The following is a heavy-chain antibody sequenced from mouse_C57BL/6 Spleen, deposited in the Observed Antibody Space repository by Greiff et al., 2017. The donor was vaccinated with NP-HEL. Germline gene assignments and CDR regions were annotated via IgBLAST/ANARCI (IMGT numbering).Heavy chain of an antibody. Sequence: VQLKQSGTVLARPGASVKMSCKTSGYTFTSYWMHWVKQRPGQGLEWIGAIYPGNSDTSYNQKFKGKAKLTAVTSASTAYMELSSLTNEDSAVYYCTRPLYYGSSGNWYFDVWGTGTTVTVSS. J-gene: IGHJ1*03. CDR1: GYTFTSYW. V-gene: IGHV1-5*01. D-gene: IGHD1-1*01. CDR3: TRPLYYGSSGNWYFDV. CDR2: IYPGNSDT.